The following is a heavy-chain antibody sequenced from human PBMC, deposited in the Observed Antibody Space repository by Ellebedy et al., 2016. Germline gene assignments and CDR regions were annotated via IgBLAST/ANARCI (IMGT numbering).Heavy chain of an antibody. CDR1: GFTFDDYA. J-gene: IGHJ5*02. V-gene: IGHV3-9*01. Sequence: GGSLRLXCAASGFTFDDYAMHWVRQAPGKGLEWVSGISWNSGSIGYADSVKGRFTISRDNAKNSLYLQMNSLRAEDTALYYCAKDGAGGLRYCSGGSCYPGWFDPWGQGTLVTVSS. D-gene: IGHD2-15*01. CDR2: ISWNSGSI. CDR3: AKDGAGGLRYCSGGSCYPGWFDP.